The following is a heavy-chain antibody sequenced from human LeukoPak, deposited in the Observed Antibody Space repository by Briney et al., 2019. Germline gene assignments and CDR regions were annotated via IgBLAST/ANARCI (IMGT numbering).Heavy chain of an antibody. V-gene: IGHV4-59*01. D-gene: IGHD5-18*01. CDR3: ARGRDTAMD. CDR2: IYYTGST. Sequence: SETLSLTCTVSGASISTYYWSWIRQPPGKGLEWIGYIYYTGSTNYNPSLKSRVTISVDTPKNQFSLKLSSVTAADTAVYYCARGRDTAMDWGQGTLVTVSS. J-gene: IGHJ4*02. CDR1: GASISTYY.